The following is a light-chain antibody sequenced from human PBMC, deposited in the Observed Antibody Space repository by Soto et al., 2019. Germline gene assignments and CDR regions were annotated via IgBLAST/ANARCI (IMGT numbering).Light chain of an antibody. CDR1: QSGRRN. V-gene: IGKV3-15*01. CDR2: GAY. Sequence: IVMTQSPATLSASPGERATLSCRASQSGRRNLAWYQQKPVQAPRLLIYGAYTRATGIPARFSGSGSVTEFTLSIGSLQSEDFAVYYCQQYNDWPPTFGQGTKWIS. CDR3: QQYNDWPPT. J-gene: IGKJ1*01.